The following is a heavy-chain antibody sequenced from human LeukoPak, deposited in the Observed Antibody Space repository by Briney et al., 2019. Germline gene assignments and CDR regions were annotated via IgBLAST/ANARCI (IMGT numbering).Heavy chain of an antibody. V-gene: IGHV4-59*08. CDR1: GGSISSYY. Sequence: SETLSLTCTVSGGSISSYYGSWLRQPPGKGLEGIGSIYHSGSTYYNPSLTSRVPISVDTSKNQFSLKLSSVTAADTAVYYCARHSGYYDFWSGYRFDPWGQGTLVTVSS. CDR3: ARHSGYYDFWSGYRFDP. J-gene: IGHJ5*02. D-gene: IGHD3-3*01. CDR2: IYHSGST.